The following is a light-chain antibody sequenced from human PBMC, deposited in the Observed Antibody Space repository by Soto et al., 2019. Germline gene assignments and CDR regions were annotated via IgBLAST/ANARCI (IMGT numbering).Light chain of an antibody. Sequence: DIVLTQSPLSLPVTPGEPASISCRSSQSLLHSNGHLYLDWYRQKPGHSPQLPIHLGSSRAPGVPDRFSGSGSGTDFTLKSTRLEAEDVGVYYGLQARHAPRTFGLGNKGELK. J-gene: IGKJ1*01. CDR3: LQARHAPRT. CDR2: LGS. V-gene: IGKV2-28*01. CDR1: QSLLHSNGHLY.